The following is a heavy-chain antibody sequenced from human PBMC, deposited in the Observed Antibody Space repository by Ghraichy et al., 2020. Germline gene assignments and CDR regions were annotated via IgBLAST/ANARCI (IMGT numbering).Heavy chain of an antibody. CDR2: LYYSGST. CDR1: GGSISRYY. J-gene: IGHJ5*01. D-gene: IGHD3-3*01. CDR3: SRTDFWSGPIDP. V-gene: IGHV4-59*01. Sequence: SETLSLTCNVSGGSISRYYWSWIRQPPGKGLEWIGYLYYSGSTNYNPSLKSRVTISVDTSKNQLPLKLSSVTAADTAVYYCSRTDFWSGPIDPWGQGTLVTVSS.